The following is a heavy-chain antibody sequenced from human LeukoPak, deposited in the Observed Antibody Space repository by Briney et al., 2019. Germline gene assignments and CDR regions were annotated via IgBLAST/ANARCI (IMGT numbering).Heavy chain of an antibody. V-gene: IGHV1-18*01. CDR3: ARDNMFVVAGTRAYFDY. CDR1: GYTFTSYG. D-gene: IGHD6-19*01. Sequence: ASVKVSCKASGYTFTSYGISRVRQAPGQGLEWMGWISAYNGNTNYAQKLQGRVTMTTDTSTSTAYMELRSLRSDDTAVYYCARDNMFVVAGTRAYFDYWGQGTLVTVSS. J-gene: IGHJ4*02. CDR2: ISAYNGNT.